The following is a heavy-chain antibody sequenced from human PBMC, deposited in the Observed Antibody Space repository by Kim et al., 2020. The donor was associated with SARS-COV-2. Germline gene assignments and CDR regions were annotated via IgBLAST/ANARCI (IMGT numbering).Heavy chain of an antibody. J-gene: IGHJ4*02. CDR2: ISYDGSNK. CDR3: ARVDGVGYFDY. V-gene: IGHV3-30*04. CDR1: GFTFSSYA. Sequence: GGSLRLSCAASGFTFSSYAMHWVRQAPGKGLEWVAVISYDGSNKYYADSVKGRFTISRDNSKNTLYLQMNSLRAEDTAVYYCARVDGVGYFDYWGQGTLVTVSS. D-gene: IGHD1-26*01.